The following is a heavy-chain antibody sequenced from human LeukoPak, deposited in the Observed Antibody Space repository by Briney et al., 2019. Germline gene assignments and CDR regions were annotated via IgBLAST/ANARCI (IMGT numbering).Heavy chain of an antibody. V-gene: IGHV4-59*11. D-gene: IGHD6-13*01. CDR3: ARVVPKQQLVDAFDI. J-gene: IGHJ3*02. Sequence: SRTLSLTRTVSGGSISSHYWSWIQQPPGKGLEWIGYVFYSGSTNYNPSLKSRVSISVDTSKKQLSLKLSSVTAADTAVYYCARVVPKQQLVDAFDIWGQGTMVTVSS. CDR2: VFYSGST. CDR1: GGSISSHY.